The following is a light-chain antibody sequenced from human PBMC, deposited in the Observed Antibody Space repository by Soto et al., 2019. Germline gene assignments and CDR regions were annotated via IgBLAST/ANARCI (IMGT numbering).Light chain of an antibody. CDR2: WAS. CDR3: QQYYNIPHT. J-gene: IGKJ2*01. Sequence: DIVMTQSPDSLTVSCKSSQSVLYSSNNKNYIAWYQQKPGQPPKLLIYWASSREPGVPDRFSGSGSGTDFTLSIRSLQAEDVAAYYCQQYYNIPHTFGQGTKLEIK. V-gene: IGKV4-1*01. CDR1: QSVLYSSNNKNY.